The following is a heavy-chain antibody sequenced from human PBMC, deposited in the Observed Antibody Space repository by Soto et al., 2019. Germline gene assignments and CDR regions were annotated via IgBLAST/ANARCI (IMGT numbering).Heavy chain of an antibody. V-gene: IGHV4-34*01. CDR3: AREGRYSSGWSGHWYFDL. CDR2: INHSGST. Sequence: SETLSLTCAVYGGSFSGYYWSWIRQPPGKGLEWIGEINHSGSTNYNPSLKSRVTISVDTSKNQFSLKLSSVTAADTAVYYCAREGRYSSGWSGHWYFDLWGRGTLVTVSS. D-gene: IGHD6-19*01. CDR1: GGSFSGYY. J-gene: IGHJ2*01.